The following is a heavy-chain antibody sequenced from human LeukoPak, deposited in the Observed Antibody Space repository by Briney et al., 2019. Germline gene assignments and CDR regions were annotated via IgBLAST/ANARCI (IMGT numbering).Heavy chain of an antibody. CDR2: IIPIFGTA. CDR3: ATGQDIVVVPAAPPGYYGMDV. Sequence: ASVKVSCKASGGTFSSYAISWVRQAPGQGLEWMGGIIPIFGTANYAQKFQGRVTITADESTGTAYMELSSLRSEDTAVYYCATGQDIVVVPAAPPGYYGMDVWGKGTTVTVSS. CDR1: GGTFSSYA. D-gene: IGHD2-2*01. J-gene: IGHJ6*04. V-gene: IGHV1-69*13.